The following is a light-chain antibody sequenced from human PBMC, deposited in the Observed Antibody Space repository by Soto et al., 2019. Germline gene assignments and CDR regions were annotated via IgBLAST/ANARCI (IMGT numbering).Light chain of an antibody. V-gene: IGKV3-20*01. CDR3: QQYVSSPWA. J-gene: IGKJ2*01. CDR2: GAS. Sequence: EIVLAQSPGTLSLSPGERATLSCRASQSVTNSFLAWYQQKPGQAPRLLIYGASRRATGIPDRCSGSGSGTDSTPTISILGHEDGAVYYCQQYVSSPWAFGQGTKLEI. CDR1: QSVTNSF.